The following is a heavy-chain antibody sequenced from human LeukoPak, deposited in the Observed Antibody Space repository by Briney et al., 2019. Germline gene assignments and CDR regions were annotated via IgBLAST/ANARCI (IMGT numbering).Heavy chain of an antibody. V-gene: IGHV3-64*01. CDR3: ARDQEGYCSGGSCYSPAFDI. CDR2: ISSNGGST. CDR1: GFTFSSYA. D-gene: IGHD2-15*01. J-gene: IGHJ3*02. Sequence: GGSLRLSCAASGFTFSSYAMHWVRQAPGKGLEYVSAISSNGGSTYYANPVKGRFTISRDNSKNTLYLQMGSLRAEDMAVYYCARDQEGYCSGGSCYSPAFDIWGQGTMVTVSS.